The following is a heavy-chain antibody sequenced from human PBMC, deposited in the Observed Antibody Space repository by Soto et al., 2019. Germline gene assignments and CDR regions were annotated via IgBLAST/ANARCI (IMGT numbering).Heavy chain of an antibody. CDR3: VGGQYYFDY. CDR1: GFPFTTYG. V-gene: IGHV3-30*03. CDR2: ISYDGSNT. J-gene: IGHJ4*02. Sequence: QVQPVESGGGVVQPGKSLRLSCAASGFPFTTYGMHWVREGPAKGLEWVAVISYDGSNTYYADSVKGRFTISRDNSKNTLYLQMNSLRPEDTALYYCVGGQYYFDYRGQGTLVTVSS. D-gene: IGHD3-10*01.